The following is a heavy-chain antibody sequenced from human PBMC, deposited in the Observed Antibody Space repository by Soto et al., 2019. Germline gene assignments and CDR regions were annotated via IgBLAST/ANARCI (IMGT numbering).Heavy chain of an antibody. CDR3: AISQDRGGRTTFIY. Sequence: GGSLRLSFAVSGFTFDDNPVHWVRQAPEKGLEWVSGINWKSDIGYADSVKGRFTISRDNAENSLYLQMNSLRAEDTALYYCAISQDRGGRTTFIYWGQGTQVTVSS. V-gene: IGHV3-9*01. CDR1: GFTFDDNP. J-gene: IGHJ4*02. D-gene: IGHD3-16*01. CDR2: INWKSDI.